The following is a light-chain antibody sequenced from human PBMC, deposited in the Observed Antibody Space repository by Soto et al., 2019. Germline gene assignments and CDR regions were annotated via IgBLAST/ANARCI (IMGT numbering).Light chain of an antibody. CDR2: QGS. J-gene: IGLJ3*02. Sequence: QSALTQPASVSGSPGQSITISCTGTSSDLGTYNLVSWYQQHPGKAPKLMIYQGSKRPSGVSDRFSGSKSGNTASLTISGLQAEDEADYYCCSYAGSNTWVFGGGTKLTVL. V-gene: IGLV2-23*01. CDR3: CSYAGSNTWV. CDR1: SSDLGTYNL.